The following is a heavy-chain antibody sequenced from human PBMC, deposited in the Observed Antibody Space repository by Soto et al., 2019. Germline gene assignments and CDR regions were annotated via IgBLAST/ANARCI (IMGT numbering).Heavy chain of an antibody. CDR2: ISYDGSNK. D-gene: IGHD3-22*01. J-gene: IGHJ4*02. V-gene: IGHV3-30-3*01. CDR3: ARGPLDNYYYDSSGSVTHQNYFDY. Sequence: GGSLRLSCAASGFSFSSYAMHWVRQAPGKGLEWVAVISYDGSNKYYADSVKGRFTISRDNSKNTLYLQMNSLRAEDTAVYYCARGPLDNYYYDSSGSVTHQNYFDYWGQGTLVTVSS. CDR1: GFSFSSYA.